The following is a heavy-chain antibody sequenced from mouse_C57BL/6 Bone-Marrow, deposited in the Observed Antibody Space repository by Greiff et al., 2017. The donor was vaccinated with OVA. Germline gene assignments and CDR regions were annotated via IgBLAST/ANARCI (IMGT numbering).Heavy chain of an antibody. J-gene: IGHJ3*01. Sequence: QVQLKESGAELVRPGASVTLSCKASGYTFTDYEMHWVKQTPVHGLEWIGAIDPETGGTAYNQKFKGKAILTADKSSSTAYMELRSLTSEDSAVYDCTRVRRAWFAYWGQGTLVTVSA. CDR2: IDPETGGT. D-gene: IGHD2-14*01. CDR1: GYTFTDYE. V-gene: IGHV1-15*01. CDR3: TRVRRAWFAY.